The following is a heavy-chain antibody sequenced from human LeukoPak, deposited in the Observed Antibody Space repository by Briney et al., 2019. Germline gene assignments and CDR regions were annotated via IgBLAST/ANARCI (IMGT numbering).Heavy chain of an antibody. D-gene: IGHD3-9*01. CDR3: ARRYYYYYYYMDV. V-gene: IGHV4-59*12. CDR1: DGSISSYY. Sequence: PSETLSLTCTVSDGSISSYYWSWIRQPPGKGLEWIGYIYYSGSTNYNPSLKSRVTISVDTSKNQFSLKLSSVTAADTAVYYCARRYYYYYYYMDVWGKGTTVTISS. J-gene: IGHJ6*03. CDR2: IYYSGST.